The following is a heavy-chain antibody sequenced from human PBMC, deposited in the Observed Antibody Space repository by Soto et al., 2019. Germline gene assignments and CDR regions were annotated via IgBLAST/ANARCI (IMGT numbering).Heavy chain of an antibody. CDR2: INPSGGST. D-gene: IGHD3-16*02. CDR3: ARVSADYVWGSYRLGAFDI. Sequence: GASVKVSCKASGYTFTSYYMHWVRQAPGQGLEWMGIINPSGGSTSYAQKFQGRVTMTRDTSTSTVYMEPSSLRSEDTAVYYCARVSADYVWGSYRLGAFDIWGQGTMVTASS. V-gene: IGHV1-46*01. J-gene: IGHJ3*02. CDR1: GYTFTSYY.